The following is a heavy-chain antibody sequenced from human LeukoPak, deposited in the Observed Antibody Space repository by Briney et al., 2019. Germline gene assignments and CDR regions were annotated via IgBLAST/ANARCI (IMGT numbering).Heavy chain of an antibody. CDR2: ISSRGSAI. Sequence: PGGSLRLSCAASGFTFSSYEMNWVRQAPGKGLEWVSHISSRGSAIFYADSVKGRFTISRDNAKNSLYLQMNSLRAEDTAVYYCARWVQGYYGMDVWGQGTTVTVSS. CDR1: GFTFSSYE. CDR3: ARWVQGYYGMDV. D-gene: IGHD3-10*01. V-gene: IGHV3-48*03. J-gene: IGHJ6*02.